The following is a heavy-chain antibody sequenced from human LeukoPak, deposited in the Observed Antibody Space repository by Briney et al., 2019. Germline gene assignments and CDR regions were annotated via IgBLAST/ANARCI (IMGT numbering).Heavy chain of an antibody. D-gene: IGHD4-17*01. J-gene: IGHJ6*03. CDR2: IKQDGSEK. Sequence: GGSLRLSCAASGFTFSSYWMSWVRQAPGKGLEWVANIKQDGSEKYYVDSVKGRFTISRDSAKNSLYLQMNSLRAEDTAVYYCARELIMTTVTINYYYYMDVWGKGTTVTVSS. CDR1: GFTFSSYW. CDR3: ARELIMTTVTINYYYYMDV. V-gene: IGHV3-7*01.